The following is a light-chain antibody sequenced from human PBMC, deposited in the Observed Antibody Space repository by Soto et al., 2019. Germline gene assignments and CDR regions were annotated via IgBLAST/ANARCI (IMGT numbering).Light chain of an antibody. CDR2: GTS. J-gene: IGKJ3*01. CDR3: QQYNDWPLT. CDR1: QSVSSN. Sequence: EIVMTQSPATLSLSPGERATLSCRASQSVSSNLAWYQQKPGQTPRLFIYGTSTRATGIPARFSGSGSGTEFTLTFSSLQSEDFAVYYCQQYNDWPLTFGPGTKVDIK. V-gene: IGKV3-15*01.